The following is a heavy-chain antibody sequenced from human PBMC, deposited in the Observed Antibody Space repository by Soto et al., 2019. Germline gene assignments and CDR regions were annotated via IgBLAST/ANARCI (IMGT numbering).Heavy chain of an antibody. V-gene: IGHV3-74*01. CDR2: IKSDGSGT. J-gene: IGHJ4*02. Sequence: EVQLVESGGGLVQPGGSLRLSCAASGFFFSTYWMFWVRQVPRKGLLWVSRIKSDGSGTSYADSVKGRFTISRDNTKNTLYLQMTSLRAEDTAVYYCDIGGSDYNYFDHWGQGILVTVSS. CDR3: DIGGSDYNYFDH. CDR1: GFFFSTYW. D-gene: IGHD3-10*01.